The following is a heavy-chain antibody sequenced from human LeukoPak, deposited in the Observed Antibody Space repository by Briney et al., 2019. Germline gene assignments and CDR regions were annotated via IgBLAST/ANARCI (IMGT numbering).Heavy chain of an antibody. Sequence: SVKVSCKASGGTFSSYAISWVRQAPGQGHEWMGGIIPIFGTANYAQKFQGRVTITTDESTSTAYMELSSLRPEDTAVYYCARDLPNFSSGWTVEYFQHWGQGTLVTVSS. V-gene: IGHV1-69*05. CDR1: GGTFSSYA. CDR3: ARDLPNFSSGWTVEYFQH. J-gene: IGHJ1*01. D-gene: IGHD6-19*01. CDR2: IIPIFGTA.